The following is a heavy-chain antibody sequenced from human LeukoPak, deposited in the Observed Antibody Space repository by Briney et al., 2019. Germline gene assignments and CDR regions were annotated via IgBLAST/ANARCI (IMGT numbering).Heavy chain of an antibody. CDR3: AREGLNGAFDI. D-gene: IGHD1-1*01. CDR1: GGSISSYY. Sequence: SETLSLTCTVSGGSISSYYWSWIRQPPGKGLEWIGYIYYSGSTNYNPSLKSRVTISVDTSKNQSSLKLSSVTAADTAVYYCAREGLNGAFDIWGQGTMVTVSS. J-gene: IGHJ3*02. CDR2: IYYSGST. V-gene: IGHV4-59*01.